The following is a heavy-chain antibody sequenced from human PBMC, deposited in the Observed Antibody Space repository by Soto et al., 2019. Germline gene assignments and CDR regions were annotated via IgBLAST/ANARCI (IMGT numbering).Heavy chain of an antibody. CDR2: ISSSSSTI. Sequence: GGSLRLSCAASGFTFSSYSMNWVRQAPGKGLEWVSYISSSSSTIYYADSVKGRFTISRDNAKNSLYLQMNSLRAEDTAVYYCARDPWAAADPGYFQHWGQGTLVTVSS. CDR1: GFTFSSYS. V-gene: IGHV3-48*01. D-gene: IGHD6-13*01. CDR3: ARDPWAAADPGYFQH. J-gene: IGHJ1*01.